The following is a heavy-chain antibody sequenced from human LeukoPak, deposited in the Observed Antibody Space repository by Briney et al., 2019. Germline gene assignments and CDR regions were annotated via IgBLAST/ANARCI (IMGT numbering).Heavy chain of an antibody. CDR2: MNPNSGNT. Sequence: ASVKVSCKASGYTFTSYDINWVRQATGQGLEWMGWMNPNSGNTGYAQKFQGRVTMTRNTSISTAYMELSSLRSEDTAVYYCARGLEPGLGLRAGGFDYWGQGTLVTVSS. J-gene: IGHJ4*02. D-gene: IGHD1-1*01. CDR1: GYTFTSYD. V-gene: IGHV1-8*01. CDR3: ARGLEPGLGLRAGGFDY.